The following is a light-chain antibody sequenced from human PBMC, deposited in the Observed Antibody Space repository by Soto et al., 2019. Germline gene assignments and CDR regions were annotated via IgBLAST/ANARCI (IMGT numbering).Light chain of an antibody. CDR3: QHYGSSFT. V-gene: IGKV3-20*01. CDR1: QSVSSSY. CDR2: GAS. Sequence: EIVLTQSPGTLSLSPGERATLSCRASQSVSSSYLAWYQQKPGQAPRLLIYGASSRATGIPDRFIGSGSGTDFTLTISRLEPEDFAVYYRQHYGSSFTFGPGTKVDIK. J-gene: IGKJ3*01.